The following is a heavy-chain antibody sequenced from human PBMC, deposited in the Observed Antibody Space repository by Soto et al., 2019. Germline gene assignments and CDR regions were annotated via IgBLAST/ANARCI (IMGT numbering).Heavy chain of an antibody. CDR2: ISYSGST. V-gene: IGHV4-39*01. CDR1: GGSISSSSHY. Sequence: QVQLQESGPGLVKPSETLSLTCTVSGGSISSSSHYWGWIRQPPGKGLEWTGSISYSGSTYYNPSLKSRVTISVDTSKNQFPLKLSSVTAADTAVYYCARTLEMATMLFDYWGQGTLVTVSS. CDR3: ARTLEMATMLFDY. D-gene: IGHD5-12*01. J-gene: IGHJ4*02.